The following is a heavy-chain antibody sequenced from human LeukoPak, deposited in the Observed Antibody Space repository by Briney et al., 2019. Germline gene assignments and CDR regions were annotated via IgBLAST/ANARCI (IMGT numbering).Heavy chain of an antibody. J-gene: IGHJ5*02. Sequence: ASVKVSCKASGYTFTGYYMHWVRQAPGQGLEWMGIINPSGGSTSYAQKFQGRVTMTRDTSTSTVYMELSSLRSEDTAVYYCARDRWLVLGSGWFDPWGQGTLVTVSS. V-gene: IGHV1-46*01. CDR1: GYTFTGYY. CDR2: INPSGGST. D-gene: IGHD6-19*01. CDR3: ARDRWLVLGSGWFDP.